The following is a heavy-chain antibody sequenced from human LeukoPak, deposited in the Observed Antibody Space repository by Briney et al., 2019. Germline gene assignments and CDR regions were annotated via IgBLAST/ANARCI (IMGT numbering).Heavy chain of an antibody. CDR1: GFXXSSXA. J-gene: IGHJ4*02. V-gene: IGHV3-30-3*01. Sequence: TXXSLRLSCAASGFXXSSXAMHWVRQAPGKGLEWVAVISYDGSNKYYADSVKGRFTISRDNSKNTLYLQMNSLRAEDTAVYYCARGSTNFDYWGQGTLVTVSS. CDR3: ARGSTNFDY. CDR2: ISYDGSNK. D-gene: IGHD2-2*01.